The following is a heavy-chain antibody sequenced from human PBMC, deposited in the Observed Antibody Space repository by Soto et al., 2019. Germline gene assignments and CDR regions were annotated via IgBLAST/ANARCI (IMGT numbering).Heavy chain of an antibody. CDR1: GGSISSDVYN. D-gene: IGHD2-2*01. CDR3: ARYQTASPGAFDI. Sequence: SETLSLTCTVSGGSISSDVYNWSWIPPPPGKGLEWIGDMYYSGSTYYNPSLKSRVTISVDTSKNQFSLKLSSVTAADTGVYYCARYQTASPGAFDIWGQGIMVTVSS. V-gene: IGHV4-30-4*01. J-gene: IGHJ3*02. CDR2: MYYSGST.